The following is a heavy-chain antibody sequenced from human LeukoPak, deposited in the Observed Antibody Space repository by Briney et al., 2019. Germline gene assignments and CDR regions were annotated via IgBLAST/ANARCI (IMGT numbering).Heavy chain of an antibody. D-gene: IGHD5-18*01. Sequence: SETLSLTCTVSGGSISSYYWSWIWQPPGKGLEWIGYIYYSGSTNYNPSLKSRVTVSVDTSKNQFSLKLSSVTAADTAVYYCARHGYSYGSFMDVWGQGTTVTVSS. V-gene: IGHV4-59*08. CDR3: ARHGYSYGSFMDV. J-gene: IGHJ6*02. CDR1: GGSISSYY. CDR2: IYYSGST.